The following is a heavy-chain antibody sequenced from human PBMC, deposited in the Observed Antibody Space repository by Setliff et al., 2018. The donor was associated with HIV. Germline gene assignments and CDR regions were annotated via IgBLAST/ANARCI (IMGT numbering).Heavy chain of an antibody. D-gene: IGHD3-22*01. Sequence: ASVKVSCKASGYTFTSYGISWVRQAPGQGLEWMGWISAYNGKTNYAKKLQGRVTMTTDTSTSTAYMELRSLRSDDTAVYYCASGGYYYDSSGYYYETFFDYWGQGTLVTVSS. CDR2: ISAYNGKT. V-gene: IGHV1-18*01. J-gene: IGHJ4*02. CDR3: ASGGYYYDSSGYYYETFFDY. CDR1: GYTFTSYG.